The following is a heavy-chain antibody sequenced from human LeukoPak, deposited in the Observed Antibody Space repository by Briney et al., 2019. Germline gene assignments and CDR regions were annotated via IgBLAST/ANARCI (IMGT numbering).Heavy chain of an antibody. Sequence: GGSLRLSCAASGFTFSSYWMSWVRQAPGKGLEWVANIKQDGSEKYYVDSVKGRFTISRDNAKNSLYLQMNSLRAEDTAVYYCAREIEAYYDFWSGADYWGQGTLVTVSS. V-gene: IGHV3-7*01. J-gene: IGHJ4*02. CDR1: GFTFSSYW. CDR3: AREIEAYYDFWSGADY. CDR2: IKQDGSEK. D-gene: IGHD3-3*01.